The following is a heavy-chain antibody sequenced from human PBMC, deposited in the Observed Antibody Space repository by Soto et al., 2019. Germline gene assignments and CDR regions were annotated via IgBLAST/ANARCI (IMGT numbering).Heavy chain of an antibody. CDR1: GFIFSNYV. V-gene: IGHV3-30*03. CDR2: LSYNGSTK. D-gene: IGHD4-4*01. CDR3: ARDKISVTTSYYYVCDMDV. Sequence: GGSLRLSCAASGFIFSNYVMHWVRQAPGKGLEWVAGLSYNGSTKYYADSVKGRFSISRDNSKNTLYLQMNSLRAEDTAVYYCARDKISVTTSYYYVCDMDVWGQGTTVTVSS. J-gene: IGHJ6*02.